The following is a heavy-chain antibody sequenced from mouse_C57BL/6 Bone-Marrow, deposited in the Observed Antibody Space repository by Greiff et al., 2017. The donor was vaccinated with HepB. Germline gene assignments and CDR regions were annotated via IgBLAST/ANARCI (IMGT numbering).Heavy chain of an antibody. Sequence: QVQLQQPGAELVKPGASVKLSCKASGYTFTSYWMHWVKQRPGQGLEWIGMIHPNSGSTNYNEKFKSKATLTVDKSSSTAYMQLSSLTSEDSAVYYCERFSFIGVYFDYWGQGTTLTVSS. V-gene: IGHV1-64*01. J-gene: IGHJ2*01. CDR3: ERFSFIGVYFDY. D-gene: IGHD1-1*01. CDR2: IHPNSGST. CDR1: GYTFTSYW.